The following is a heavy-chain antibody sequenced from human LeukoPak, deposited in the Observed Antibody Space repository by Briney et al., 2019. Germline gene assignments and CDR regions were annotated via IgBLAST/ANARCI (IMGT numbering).Heavy chain of an antibody. D-gene: IGHD3-22*01. J-gene: IGHJ4*02. V-gene: IGHV3-7*01. CDR2: IKQDGSEK. Sequence: GSLRLSCAASGFTFSSYWMSWVRQAPGKGLEWVANIKQDGSEKYYVDSVKGRFTIPRDNAKNSLYLQMNSLRAEDTAVYYCARDRALYYDSSGYLYWGQGTLVTVSS. CDR3: ARDRALYYDSSGYLY. CDR1: GFTFSSYW.